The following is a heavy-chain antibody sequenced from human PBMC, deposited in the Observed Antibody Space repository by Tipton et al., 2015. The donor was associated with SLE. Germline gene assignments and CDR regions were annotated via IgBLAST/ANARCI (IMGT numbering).Heavy chain of an antibody. CDR1: GGSISSYY. J-gene: IGHJ3*02. CDR3: AREPPSSIAARGAFDI. V-gene: IGHV4-59*01. CDR2: IYYSGST. D-gene: IGHD6-6*01. Sequence: GLVKPSETLSLTCTVSGGSISSYYWSWIRQPPGKGLEWIGYIYYSGSTNYNPSLKSRVTISVDTSKNQFSLKLSSVTAADTAVYYCAREPPSSIAARGAFDIWGQGTMVTASS.